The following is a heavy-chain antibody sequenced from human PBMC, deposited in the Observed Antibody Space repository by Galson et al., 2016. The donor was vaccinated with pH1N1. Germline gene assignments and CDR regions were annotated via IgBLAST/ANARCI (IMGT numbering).Heavy chain of an antibody. D-gene: IGHD3-16*01. CDR1: GFSISSSGMG. CDR3: AHREVMITNAFDF. J-gene: IGHJ3*01. V-gene: IGHV2-5*02. CDR2: IYWDDDK. Sequence: PALVKPTQTLTLTCTFSGFSISSSGMGVGWIRQPPGKALEWLAVIYWDDDKRYSPSLKSRLTITKDTSKNHVVLTMTNMDPMDTATYYSAHREVMITNAFDFWAQGTMFTVSS.